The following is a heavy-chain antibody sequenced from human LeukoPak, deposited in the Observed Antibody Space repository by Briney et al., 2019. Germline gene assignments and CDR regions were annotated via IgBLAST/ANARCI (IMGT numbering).Heavy chain of an antibody. D-gene: IGHD3-16*01. V-gene: IGHV3-7*01. CDR3: AREALSWGEANYYFDY. CDR2: IKQDGSEK. CDR1: GFTFSSYW. Sequence: GGSLRLSCAASGFTFSSYWMSWVRQAPGKGLEWVANIKQDGSEKYYVDSVKGRFTISRDNAKNSLYLQMNSLRAEDTAVYCCAREALSWGEANYYFDYWGQGTLVTVSS. J-gene: IGHJ4*02.